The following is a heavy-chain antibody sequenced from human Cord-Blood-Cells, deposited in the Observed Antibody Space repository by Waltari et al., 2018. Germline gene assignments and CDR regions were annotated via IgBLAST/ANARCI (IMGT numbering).Heavy chain of an antibody. D-gene: IGHD2-2*01. V-gene: IGHV2-26*01. Sequence: QVTLKESGPVLVKPTETLTLTCTVPGFSLSNARMGVSWIRQPPGKALEWLAHIFSNDEKSYSTSLKSRLTISKDTSKSQVVLTMTNMDPVDTATYYCARSQKDIVVVPAAFNWFDPWGQGTLVTVSS. CDR1: GFSLSNARMG. CDR3: ARSQKDIVVVPAAFNWFDP. J-gene: IGHJ5*02. CDR2: IFSNDEK.